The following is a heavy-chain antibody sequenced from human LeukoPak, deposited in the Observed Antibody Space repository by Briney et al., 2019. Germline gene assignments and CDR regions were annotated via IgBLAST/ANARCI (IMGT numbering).Heavy chain of an antibody. D-gene: IGHD3-22*01. Sequence: SETLSLTCAVYGGSFSGYYWSWIRQPPGKGLEWIGEINHSGSTNYNPSLRSRVTISVDTSKNQFSLKLSSVTAADTAVYYCARGRSYYDSSGYYRSSRTFDYWGQGTLVTVSS. CDR1: GGSFSGYY. CDR3: ARGRSYYDSSGYYRSSRTFDY. J-gene: IGHJ4*02. V-gene: IGHV4-34*01. CDR2: INHSGST.